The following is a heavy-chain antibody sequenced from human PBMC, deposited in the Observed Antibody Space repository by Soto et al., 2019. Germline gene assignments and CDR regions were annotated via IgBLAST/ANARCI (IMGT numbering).Heavy chain of an antibody. CDR2: IYYSGST. D-gene: IGHD1-26*01. J-gene: IGHJ4*02. CDR1: GGSSSSGGSS. V-gene: IGHV4-31*03. CDR3: ALYSGSYYI. Sequence: TLSPTCPLSGGSSSSGGSSWSWIRQHPGKGLEWIGHIYYSGSTYYNPSLKSRVTISVDTSKNQFSLKLSSVTAADTAVYYCALYSGSYYIWGQGTLVTVSS.